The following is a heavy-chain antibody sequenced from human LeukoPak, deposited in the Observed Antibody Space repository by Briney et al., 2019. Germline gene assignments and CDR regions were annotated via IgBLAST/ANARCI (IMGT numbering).Heavy chain of an antibody. J-gene: IGHJ4*02. CDR1: GFTFSSYA. Sequence: GGSLRLSCAASGFTFSSYAMHWVRQAPGKGLEWVAVIWYDGSNKYYADSVKGRFTISRDNSKNTLYLQMNSLRAEDTAVYYCARDLYYYDSSGYEPFDYWGQGTLVTVSS. CDR2: IWYDGSNK. D-gene: IGHD3-22*01. CDR3: ARDLYYYDSSGYEPFDY. V-gene: IGHV3-33*08.